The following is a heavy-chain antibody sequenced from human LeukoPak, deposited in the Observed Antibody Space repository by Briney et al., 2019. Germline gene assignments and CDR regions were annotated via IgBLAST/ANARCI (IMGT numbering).Heavy chain of an antibody. CDR3: ARGFGLRLGELSLYNWFDP. Sequence: ASVKVSCKASGGTFSSYAISWVRQAPGQGLEWMGGIIPIFGTANYARKFQGRVTITADESTSTAYMELSSLRSEDTAVYYCARGFGLRLGELSLYNWFDPWGQGTLVTVSS. CDR2: IIPIFGTA. CDR1: GGTFSSYA. V-gene: IGHV1-69*13. D-gene: IGHD3-16*02. J-gene: IGHJ5*02.